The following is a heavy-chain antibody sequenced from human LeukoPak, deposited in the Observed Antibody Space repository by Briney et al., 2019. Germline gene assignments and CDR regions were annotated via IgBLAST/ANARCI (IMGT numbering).Heavy chain of an antibody. CDR3: ARGGTSSSSWYGDADYFQH. CDR2: IIPIFGTA. Sequence: SVKVSCKAPGGTFSSYAISWVRQAPGQGLEWMGGIIPIFGTANYAQKFQGRVTITTDESTSTAYMELSSLRSEDTAVYYCARGGTSSSSWYGDADYFQHWGQGTLVTVSS. J-gene: IGHJ1*01. D-gene: IGHD6-13*01. CDR1: GGTFSSYA. V-gene: IGHV1-69*05.